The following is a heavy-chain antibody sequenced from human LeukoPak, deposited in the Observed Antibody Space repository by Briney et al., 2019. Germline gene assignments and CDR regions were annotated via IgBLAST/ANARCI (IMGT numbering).Heavy chain of an antibody. CDR3: ARETSQKGVHYMDV. CDR2: INHSGST. V-gene: IGHV4-34*01. CDR1: GGSFSGYY. D-gene: IGHD3-16*01. J-gene: IGHJ6*03. Sequence: PSETLSLTCAVYGGSFSGYYWSWIRQPPGKGLEWIGEINHSGSTNYNPSLKSRVTISVDTSKKQFSLKLTSVTVADTAVYYCARETSQKGVHYMDVWGKGTTVTISS.